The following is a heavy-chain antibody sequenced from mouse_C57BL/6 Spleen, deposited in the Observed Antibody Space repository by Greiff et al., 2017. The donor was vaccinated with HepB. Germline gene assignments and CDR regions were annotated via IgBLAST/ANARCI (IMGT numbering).Heavy chain of an antibody. J-gene: IGHJ3*01. D-gene: IGHD2-5*01. CDR2: LSYDGSN. Sequence: EVKLLESGPGLVKPSQSLSLTCSVTGYSITSGYYWNWIRQFPGNKLEWMGYLSYDGSNNYNPSLKNRISITRYTSKNQFFLKLNSVTTEDTATDYCAREGAYYSNYVGFAYWGQGTLVTVSA. CDR3: AREGAYYSNYVGFAY. V-gene: IGHV3-6*01. CDR1: GYSITSGYY.